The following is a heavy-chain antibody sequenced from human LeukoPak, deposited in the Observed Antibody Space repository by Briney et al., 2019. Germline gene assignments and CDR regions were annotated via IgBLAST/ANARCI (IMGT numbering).Heavy chain of an antibody. D-gene: IGHD3-22*01. CDR3: ARDYDSSGYYLENWFDP. J-gene: IGHJ5*02. Sequence: GASVKVSCKASGYTFTGYYMHWVRQAPGQGLEWMGRINPNSGGTNYAQKFQGRVTMTRDTSISTAYMELSRLRSDDTAVYYCARDYDSSGYYLENWFDPWGQGTLVTVSS. V-gene: IGHV1-2*06. CDR2: INPNSGGT. CDR1: GYTFTGYY.